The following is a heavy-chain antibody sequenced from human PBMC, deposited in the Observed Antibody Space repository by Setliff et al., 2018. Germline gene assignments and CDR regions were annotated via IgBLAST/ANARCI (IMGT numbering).Heavy chain of an antibody. CDR1: GYTFTNYY. V-gene: IGHV1-46*01. CDR3: AREGVDTRSSTDYRYYMDV. CDR2: INPRAGTT. Sequence: ASVKVSCKASGYTFTNYYINWVRQAPGLGLEWMGIINPRAGTTSYAQKFQGRVTMTRDTSTRTVYMELSSLRSEDTAVYYCAREGVDTRSSTDYRYYMDVWGKGTPVTVSS. J-gene: IGHJ6*03. D-gene: IGHD5-18*01.